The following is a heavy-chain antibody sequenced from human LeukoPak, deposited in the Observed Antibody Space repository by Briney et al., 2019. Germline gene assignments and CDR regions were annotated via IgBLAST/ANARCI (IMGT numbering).Heavy chain of an antibody. CDR2: IKQDGSEK. CDR3: ARARGYYGSGTFDY. J-gene: IGHJ4*02. CDR1: GFTFSSYW. D-gene: IGHD3-10*01. V-gene: IGHV3-7*01. Sequence: TGGSLRLSYAASGFTFSSYWMSWVRQAPGKGLEWVANIKQDGSEKYYVDSVKGRFTISRDNAKNSLYLQMNSLRAEDTAVYYCARARGYYGSGTFDYWGQGTLVTVSS.